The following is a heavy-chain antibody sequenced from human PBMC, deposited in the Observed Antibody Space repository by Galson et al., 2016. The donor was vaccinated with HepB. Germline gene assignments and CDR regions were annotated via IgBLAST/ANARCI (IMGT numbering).Heavy chain of an antibody. D-gene: IGHD2-15*01. Sequence: QSGAEVKKPGESLKISCNTFGYSFTTYWIGWVRQMPGKGLEWMGIIYPDDSDTRYSPSFQGQVTISADRSIRTAYLQWSRLKASDTDMYYCARIRLHGGDLDIWGQGTMVIVSS. V-gene: IGHV5-51*01. CDR1: GYSFTTYW. CDR3: ARIRLHGGDLDI. CDR2: IYPDDSDT. J-gene: IGHJ3*02.